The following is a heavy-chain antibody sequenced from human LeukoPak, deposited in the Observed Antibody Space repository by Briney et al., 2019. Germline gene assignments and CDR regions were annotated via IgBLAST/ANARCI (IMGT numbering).Heavy chain of an antibody. D-gene: IGHD3-9*01. CDR2: IIPIFGTA. J-gene: IGHJ4*02. V-gene: IGHV1-69*05. CDR1: GGTFSSYA. Sequence: EASVTVSCKASGGTFSSYAISWVRQAPGQGLEWMGGIIPIFGTANYAQKFQGRVTITTDESTSTAYMELSSLRSEDTAVYYCARIGPPGFDWLLQIDYWGQGTLVTVSS. CDR3: ARIGPPGFDWLLQIDY.